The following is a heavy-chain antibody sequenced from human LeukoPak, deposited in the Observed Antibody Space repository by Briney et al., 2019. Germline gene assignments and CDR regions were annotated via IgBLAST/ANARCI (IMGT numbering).Heavy chain of an antibody. J-gene: IGHJ4*02. Sequence: GGSLRLSCAASGFTFSDYYMSWIRQAPGKGLEWFSYISSSSSYTNYADSVKGRFTISRDNAKNSLYLQMNSLRAEDTAVYYCARVLRSGSYYKDYWGQGTLVTVSS. D-gene: IGHD3-10*02. CDR2: ISSSSSYT. CDR1: GFTFSDYY. CDR3: ARVLRSGSYYKDY. V-gene: IGHV3-11*05.